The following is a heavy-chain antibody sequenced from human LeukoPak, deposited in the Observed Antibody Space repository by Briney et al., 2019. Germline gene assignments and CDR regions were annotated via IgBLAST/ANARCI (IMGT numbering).Heavy chain of an antibody. Sequence: SETLSLTCTIFGDSVSRSDSYWEWIRQPPGKGLEWIGTIYYSGRTYYSPSLKSRVTLSVDMSNNQFSLTLSSVTGADTALYFCARRRYYDSRGYLEWGQGTLVTVSS. CDR1: GDSVSRSDSY. CDR3: ARRRYYDSRGYLE. J-gene: IGHJ1*01. CDR2: IYYSGRT. V-gene: IGHV4-39*01. D-gene: IGHD3-22*01.